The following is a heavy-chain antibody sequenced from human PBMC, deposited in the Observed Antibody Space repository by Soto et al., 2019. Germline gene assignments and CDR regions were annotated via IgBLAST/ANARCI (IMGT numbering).Heavy chain of an antibody. CDR1: GFTFSSFW. Sequence: LRLSCAASGFTFSSFWMTWVRQAPGKGLEWVANIKEDGSGKDSVDSVKGRFTISRDNAKNSLYLQMNSLRAEDTALYYCARDSFAAFDIWGQGTMVTVSS. CDR3: ARDSFAAFDI. V-gene: IGHV3-7*01. CDR2: IKEDGSGK. J-gene: IGHJ3*02.